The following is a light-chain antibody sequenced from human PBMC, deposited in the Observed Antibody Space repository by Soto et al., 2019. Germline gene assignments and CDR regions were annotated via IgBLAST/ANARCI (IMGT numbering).Light chain of an antibody. CDR1: SGDVGGYNY. CDR2: EVT. Sequence: QSVLTQPPSASGSPGQSVTISCTGASGDVGGYNYVSWYQQHPGKAPKLMIYEVTKRPSGVPDRFSGSKSGNTASLTVSGLQAEDEADYYCGSYAGNTNFVFGTGTKVTVL. J-gene: IGLJ1*01. CDR3: GSYAGNTNFV. V-gene: IGLV2-8*01.